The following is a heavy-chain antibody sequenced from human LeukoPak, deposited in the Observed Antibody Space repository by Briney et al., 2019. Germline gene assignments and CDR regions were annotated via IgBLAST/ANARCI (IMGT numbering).Heavy chain of an antibody. CDR2: IYYSGST. CDR3: ARDLSNWGFDS. CDR1: GGSISSHY. Sequence: PSETLSLTCSVSGGSISSHYWNWIRQPPGKGLEWIGYIYYSGSTTYNPSLKSRVTISVDTSQNQFSLKLNSVTAADTAVYYCARDLSNWGFDSWGQGTLVTVSS. D-gene: IGHD7-27*01. J-gene: IGHJ4*02. V-gene: IGHV4-59*11.